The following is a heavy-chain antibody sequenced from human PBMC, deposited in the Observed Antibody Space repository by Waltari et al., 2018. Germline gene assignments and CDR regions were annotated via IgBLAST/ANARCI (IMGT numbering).Heavy chain of an antibody. Sequence: EVQLVESGGGLVQPGGSLRLSCAASGFPFSSYWMSWVRQAPGKGLEWVANIKQDGSEKYYVDSVKGRFTISRDNAKNSLYLQMNSLRAEDTAVYYCARAGVTGLDYWGQGTLVTVSS. CDR2: IKQDGSEK. V-gene: IGHV3-7*01. J-gene: IGHJ4*02. D-gene: IGHD2-21*02. CDR3: ARAGVTGLDY. CDR1: GFPFSSYW.